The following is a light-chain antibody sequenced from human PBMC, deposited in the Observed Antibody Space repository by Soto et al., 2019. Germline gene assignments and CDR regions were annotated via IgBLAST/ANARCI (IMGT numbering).Light chain of an antibody. CDR1: QSVLSTSNNKNF. CDR3: QQYYSTPLT. Sequence: EIVMTQSPDSLAVSLGERATINCKSSQSVLSTSNNKNFLAWYQQKPGQPPNLLIYWAATRESGVPDRFRGSGSGTDFTLTISNLQAEDVAVYYCQQYYSTPLTFGGGTKVEIK. CDR2: WAA. J-gene: IGKJ4*01. V-gene: IGKV4-1*01.